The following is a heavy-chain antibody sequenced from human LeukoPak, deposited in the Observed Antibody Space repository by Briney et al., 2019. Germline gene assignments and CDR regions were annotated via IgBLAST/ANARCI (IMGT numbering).Heavy chain of an antibody. CDR2: IYPDNSGT. Sequence: GESLKISCQASGYSFSYSWIGWVRQMPGKGLEWMGIIYPDNSGTRYSPSFQGQVTISADKSISTAYLQWSSLKASDTAMYYCARQGGAYNYGSEDYWGQGTLVTVSS. V-gene: IGHV5-51*01. J-gene: IGHJ4*02. CDR1: GYSFSYSW. D-gene: IGHD5-18*01. CDR3: ARQGGAYNYGSEDY.